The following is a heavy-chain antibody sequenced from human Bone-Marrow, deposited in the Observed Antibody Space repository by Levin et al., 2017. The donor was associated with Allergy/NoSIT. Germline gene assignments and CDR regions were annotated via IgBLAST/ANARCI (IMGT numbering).Heavy chain of an antibody. V-gene: IGHV3-23*01. CDR2: ISAGGSGT. CDR1: GFTFNTNA. J-gene: IGHJ4*02. CDR3: AKEGRTQDGTTVTTTDYLDY. Sequence: PGGSLRLSCAASGFTFNTNAMTWVRQAPGKGLEWVSAISAGGSGTYYADSVKGRFSISRDNSRNTLYLQMNSLRAEDTAVYYCAKEGRTQDGTTVTTTDYLDYWGRGTLVTVSS. D-gene: IGHD4-17*01.